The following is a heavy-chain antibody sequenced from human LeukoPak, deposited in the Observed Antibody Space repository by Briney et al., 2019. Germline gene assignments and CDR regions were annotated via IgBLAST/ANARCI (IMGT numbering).Heavy chain of an antibody. D-gene: IGHD6-13*01. CDR1: GFTFRDYT. J-gene: IGHJ4*02. CDR3: ARVRIAAAGYFDY. CDR2: ISKSSTYI. Sequence: GGSLRLSCAASGFTFRDYTMNWVRQAPGKGLEWVSAISKSSTYIKYADSVKGRFTVSRDNAKNTLYLQMNSLRAEDTAVYYCARVRIAAAGYFDYWGQGTLVTVSS. V-gene: IGHV3-21*01.